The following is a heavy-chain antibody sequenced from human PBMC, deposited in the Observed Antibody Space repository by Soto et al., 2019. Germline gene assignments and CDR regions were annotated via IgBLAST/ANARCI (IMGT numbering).Heavy chain of an antibody. CDR2: INHSGST. J-gene: IGHJ4*02. CDR1: GGSFSGYY. CDR3: ARGTGATTGCDY. V-gene: IGHV4-34*01. Sequence: SETLSLTCAVYGGSFSGYYWSWTRQPPGKGLEWIGEINHSGSTNYNPSLKSRVTISVDTSKNQFSLKLSSVTAADTAVYYCARGTGATTGCDYWGQGTLVTVSS. D-gene: IGHD1-26*01.